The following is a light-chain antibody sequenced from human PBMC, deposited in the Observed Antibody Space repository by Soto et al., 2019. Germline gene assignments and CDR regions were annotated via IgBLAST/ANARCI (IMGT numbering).Light chain of an antibody. Sequence: QSVLTQPPSASGSPGQSVTISCTGTSSDVGGYNYVSWYQQHPGKAPKPMIYEVSKRPSGVPDRFSGSKSGNTASLTVSGLQAEDEADYYCSSYVGTNSYVFGTGTKLTVL. CDR3: SSYVGTNSYV. J-gene: IGLJ1*01. CDR1: SSDVGGYNY. CDR2: EVS. V-gene: IGLV2-8*01.